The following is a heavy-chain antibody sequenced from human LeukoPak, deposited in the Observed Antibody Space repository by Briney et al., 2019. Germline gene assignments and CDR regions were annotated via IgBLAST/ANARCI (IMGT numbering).Heavy chain of an antibody. CDR3: ARVGFTIFGVVTPGNYYYGMDV. CDR2: ISAYNGNT. J-gene: IGHJ6*02. V-gene: IGHV1-18*04. D-gene: IGHD3-3*01. CDR1: GYIFPDYY. Sequence: ASVKVSCKGSGYIFPDYYIYWVRQAPGQGLEWMGWISAYNGNTNYAQKLQGRVTMTTDTSTSTAYMELRSLRSDDTAVYYCARVGFTIFGVVTPGNYYYGMDVWGQGTTVTVSS.